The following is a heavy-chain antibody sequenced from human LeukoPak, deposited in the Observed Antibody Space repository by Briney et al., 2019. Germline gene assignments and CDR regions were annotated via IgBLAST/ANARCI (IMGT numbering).Heavy chain of an antibody. CDR3: AKDNYIVVVPAAGLDY. D-gene: IGHD2-2*01. CDR2: ISGSGGST. V-gene: IGHV3-23*01. J-gene: IGHJ4*02. CDR1: GFTFSSYS. Sequence: GGSLRLSCAASGFTFSSYSMNWVRQAPGKGLEWVSAISGSGGSTYYADSVKGRFTISGDNSKNTLYLQMNSLRAEDTAVYYCAKDNYIVVVPAAGLDYWGQGTLVTVSS.